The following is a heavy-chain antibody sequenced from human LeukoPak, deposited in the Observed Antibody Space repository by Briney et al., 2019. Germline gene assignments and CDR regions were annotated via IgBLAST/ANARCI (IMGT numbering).Heavy chain of an antibody. V-gene: IGHV4-28*01. D-gene: IGHD3-22*01. Sequence: PSETLSLTCAVSGYSISSSNWWGWIRQPPGKGLEWIGYIYYSGSTYYNPSLKSRVTMSVDTSKNQFSPKLSSVTAVDTAVYYCARTYYYDSSGYYFPGAFDIWGQGTMVTVSS. CDR1: GYSISSSNW. CDR2: IYYSGST. CDR3: ARTYYYDSSGYYFPGAFDI. J-gene: IGHJ3*02.